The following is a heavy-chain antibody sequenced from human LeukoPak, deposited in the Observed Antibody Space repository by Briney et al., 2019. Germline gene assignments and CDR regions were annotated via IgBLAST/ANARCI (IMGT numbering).Heavy chain of an antibody. CDR2: IYYSGST. J-gene: IGHJ4*02. V-gene: IGHV4-31*02. Sequence: SQTLSLTCSVSGASLTDGYYWSWIRQQPGKGLEWIGYIYYSGSTYYNPSFESRVSMSVDTSKKQFSLKLSSVTAADTGVYCCAREILGSSGYYGDFWGQGTPVTVSS. CDR1: GASLTDGYY. D-gene: IGHD6-19*01. CDR3: AREILGSSGYYGDF.